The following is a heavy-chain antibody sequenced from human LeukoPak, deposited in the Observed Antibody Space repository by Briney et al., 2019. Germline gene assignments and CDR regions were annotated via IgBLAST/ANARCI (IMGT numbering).Heavy chain of an antibody. CDR3: ARGARFDY. CDR2: FYYSGST. J-gene: IGHJ4*02. CDR1: GGSISSYY. V-gene: IGHV4-59*01. Sequence: SETLSLTCTVSGGSISSYYWNWIRQPPGKGLEWIAYFYYSGSTTYNPSLKSRVTISVDTSKNQFSLKLSSVTAADTAVYYCARGARFDYWGQGTLVTVSS.